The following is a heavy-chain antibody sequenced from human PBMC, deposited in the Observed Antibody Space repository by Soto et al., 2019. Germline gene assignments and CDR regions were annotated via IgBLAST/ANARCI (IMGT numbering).Heavy chain of an antibody. CDR1: PFTYSDDN. Sequence: SRRLSGAAAPFTYSDDNKHYVRQAPGKGLEWVPIMSYNAGDKYYVDSVKRRFTIPRDSAKNMLYLQMSSRSAEDTPVYSFAKSRAGQGTSPNCFALGPSGQGRLVTVSS. CDR3: AKSRAGQGTSPNCFALGP. CDR2: MSYNAGDK. J-gene: IGHJ5*02. D-gene: IGHD2-8*01. V-gene: IGHV3-30*18.